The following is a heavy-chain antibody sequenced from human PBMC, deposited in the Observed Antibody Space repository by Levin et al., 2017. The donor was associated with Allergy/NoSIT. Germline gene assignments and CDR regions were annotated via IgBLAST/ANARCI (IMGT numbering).Heavy chain of an antibody. J-gene: IGHJ6*02. CDR1: GGSISSYY. Sequence: SETLSLTCTVSGGSISSYYWSWIRQPPGKGLEWIGYIYYSGSTNYNPSLKSRVTISVDTSKNQFSLKLSSVTATDTAVYYCARQGAVPAAANYYGMDVWGQGTTVTVSS. CDR2: IYYSGST. V-gene: IGHV4-59*08. D-gene: IGHD2-2*01. CDR3: ARQGAVPAAANYYGMDV.